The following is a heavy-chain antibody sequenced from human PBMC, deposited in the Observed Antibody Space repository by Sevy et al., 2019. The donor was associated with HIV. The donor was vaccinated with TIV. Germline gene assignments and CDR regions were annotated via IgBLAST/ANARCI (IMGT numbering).Heavy chain of an antibody. CDR2: ISSSGSTI. CDR1: GFTFSSYE. V-gene: IGHV3-48*03. Sequence: GGSLRLSCAASGFTFSSYEMNWVRQAPGKGLEWVSYISSSGSTIYYADSVKGRFTISRDNAKNSLYLQMNSLRAEDTAVYYCARAVGGSYWVFDYWGQGTLVTVSS. J-gene: IGHJ4*02. CDR3: ARAVGGSYWVFDY. D-gene: IGHD1-26*01.